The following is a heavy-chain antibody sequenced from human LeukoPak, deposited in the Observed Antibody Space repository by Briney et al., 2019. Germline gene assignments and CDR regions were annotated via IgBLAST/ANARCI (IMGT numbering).Heavy chain of an antibody. CDR3: ARAQPPAEGYYMDV. CDR2: IYTSGST. CDR1: GGSISSGIYY. V-gene: IGHV4-61*02. J-gene: IGHJ6*03. Sequence: SETLSLTCTVSGGSISSGIYYWSWIRQPAGKGLEWIGRIYTSGSTNYNPSLKSRVTISIDTSKKQFSLKLRSVTAADTAVYYCARAQPPAEGYYMDVWGKGTTVTVSS.